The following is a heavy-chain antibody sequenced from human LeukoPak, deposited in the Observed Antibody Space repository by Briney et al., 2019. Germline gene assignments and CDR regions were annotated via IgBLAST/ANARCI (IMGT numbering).Heavy chain of an antibody. CDR1: GGSISSSSQH. CDR3: ARHPWKWYYDL. Sequence: PSETLSLTCTVSGGSISSSSQHWGWIRHPPGKGLEWLGSIYNSGSTYYNPSLKSRVTISVDTSKSQFSLRLSSVTAADTAVYYCARHPWKWYYDLWGRGTLVTVSS. J-gene: IGHJ2*01. V-gene: IGHV4-39*01. CDR2: IYNSGST. D-gene: IGHD1-1*01.